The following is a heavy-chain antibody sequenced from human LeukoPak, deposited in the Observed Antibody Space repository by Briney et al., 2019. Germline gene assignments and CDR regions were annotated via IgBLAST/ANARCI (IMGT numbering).Heavy chain of an antibody. CDR1: GGSVSSSSYY. CDR2: IYYSGST. D-gene: IGHD1-20*01. V-gene: IGHV4-39*01. CDR3: ARRITGTTSDSFDY. J-gene: IGHJ4*02. Sequence: SETLSLTCTVSGGSVSSSSYYWAWIRQPPGKGLEWIGSIYYSGSTYYNPSLKSRVTMSVDTSKSQFSLKLTSVTAADTAVYYCARRITGTTSDSFDYWGQGTLVTVSS.